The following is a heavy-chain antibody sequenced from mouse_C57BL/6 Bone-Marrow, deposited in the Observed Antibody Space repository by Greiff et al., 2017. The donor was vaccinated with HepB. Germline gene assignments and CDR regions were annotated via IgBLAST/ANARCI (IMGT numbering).Heavy chain of an antibody. J-gene: IGHJ3*01. CDR3: ARSYGSSLAY. CDR1: GFTFSDYY. CDR2: ISSGGGST. Sequence: EVKLVESGGGLVQPGGSLKLSCAASGFTFSDYYMYWVRQTPEKRLEWVAYISSGGGSTYYPDTVKGRFTISGENAKNTLYLQMSRLKSEDTAMYYCARSYGSSLAYWGQGTLVTVSA. D-gene: IGHD1-1*01. V-gene: IGHV5-12*01.